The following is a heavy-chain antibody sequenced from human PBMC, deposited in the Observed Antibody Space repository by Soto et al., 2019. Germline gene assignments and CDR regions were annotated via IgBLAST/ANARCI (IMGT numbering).Heavy chain of an antibody. CDR2: TYYRSKWYN. Sequence: QVQLQQSGPGLVKPSQTLSLTCAISGDSVSSNGAACNWIRQSPSRRLEWLGRTYYRSKWYNDYAVSVKSRISINPDKSKSQFALQLNSVTPEDTAVYYCARDKHDYFNRGIGFDTWGQGILVTVSS. CDR3: ARDKHDYFNRGIGFDT. J-gene: IGHJ5*02. V-gene: IGHV6-1*02. CDR1: GDSVSSNGAA. D-gene: IGHD4-17*01.